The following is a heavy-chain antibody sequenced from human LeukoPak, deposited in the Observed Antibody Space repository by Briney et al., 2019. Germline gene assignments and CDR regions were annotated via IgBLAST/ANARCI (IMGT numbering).Heavy chain of an antibody. CDR1: GYSFTDYW. CDR2: IYPGHSDT. J-gene: IGHJ2*01. V-gene: IGHV5-51*01. Sequence: GESLRISCKGSGYSFTDYWVAWVRQMPGKGLEWMGLIYPGHSDTRYSPSFQGQVTISADESIATAYLQWSSLKASDSGRYFCARTPGSSDYRGYQYWYFDLWGRGTLVTVSS. CDR3: ARTPGSSDYRGYQYWYFDL. D-gene: IGHD5-12*01.